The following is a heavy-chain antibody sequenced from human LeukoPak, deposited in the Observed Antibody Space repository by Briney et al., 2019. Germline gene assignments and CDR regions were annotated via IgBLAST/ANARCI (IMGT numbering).Heavy chain of an antibody. D-gene: IGHD4-23*01. V-gene: IGHV3-30-3*02. Sequence: GGSLRLSCAASGFTFSSYAMHWVRQAPGKGLEWVAVISYDGGNKYYADSVKGRFTISRDNSKNTLYLQMNSLRAEDTALYYCAKDMNGGNGAYFDYWGQGTLVTVSS. CDR3: AKDMNGGNGAYFDY. J-gene: IGHJ4*02. CDR2: ISYDGGNK. CDR1: GFTFSSYA.